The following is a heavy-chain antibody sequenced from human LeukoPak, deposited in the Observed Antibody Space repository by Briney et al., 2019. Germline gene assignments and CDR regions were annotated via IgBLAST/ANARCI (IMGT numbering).Heavy chain of an antibody. D-gene: IGHD3-22*01. CDR3: ARDIPDDSYYYDSSGYYYANDY. V-gene: IGHV3-30-3*01. Sequence: GGSLRLSCAASGFTFSSYAMSWVRQAPGKGLEWVAVISYDGSNKYYADSVKGRFTISRDNSKNTLYLQMNSLRAEDTAVYYCARDIPDDSYYYDSSGYYYANDYWGQGTLVTVSS. CDR2: ISYDGSNK. J-gene: IGHJ4*02. CDR1: GFTFSSYA.